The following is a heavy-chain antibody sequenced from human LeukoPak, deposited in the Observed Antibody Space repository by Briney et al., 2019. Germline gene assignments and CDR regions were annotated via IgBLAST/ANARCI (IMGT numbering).Heavy chain of an antibody. V-gene: IGHV3-53*01. CDR2: IYSGGST. Sequence: GSLRLSCAASGFTVSSNYMSWVRQAPGKGLEWVSVIYSGGSTYYADSVKGRFTISRDNSKNTLYLQMNSLRAEDTAVYYCARDPAIRGSGYWGQGTLVTVSS. J-gene: IGHJ4*02. CDR1: GFTVSSNY. D-gene: IGHD3-10*01. CDR3: ARDPAIRGSGY.